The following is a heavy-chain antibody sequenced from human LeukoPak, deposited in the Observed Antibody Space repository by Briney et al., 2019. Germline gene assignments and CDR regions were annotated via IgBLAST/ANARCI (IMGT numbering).Heavy chain of an antibody. CDR1: GGSISSYY. Sequence: SETLSLTCTVSGGSISSYYWSWIRQPPGKGLEWLGYIYYSGSTNYNPSLKSRVTISVDTSKNQFSLKLSSVTAADTAVYYCARDHRGASHGVSRAFDIWGQGTMVTVSS. CDR2: IYYSGST. V-gene: IGHV4-59*01. CDR3: ARDHRGASHGVSRAFDI. D-gene: IGHD3-10*01. J-gene: IGHJ3*02.